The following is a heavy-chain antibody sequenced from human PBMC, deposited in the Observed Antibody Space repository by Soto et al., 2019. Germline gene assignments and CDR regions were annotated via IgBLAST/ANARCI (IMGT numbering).Heavy chain of an antibody. J-gene: IGHJ4*01. V-gene: IGHV3-64D*06. Sequence: GKGLEAISAVSTSGRSTYYADSVKDRFTISRDNSKNTLFLQMGSLRPEDTAIYYCVKQGKGLGGVVSAYLVHGTQVTGSS. CDR2: VSTSGRST. CDR3: VKQGKGLGGVVSAY. D-gene: IGHD3-16*01.